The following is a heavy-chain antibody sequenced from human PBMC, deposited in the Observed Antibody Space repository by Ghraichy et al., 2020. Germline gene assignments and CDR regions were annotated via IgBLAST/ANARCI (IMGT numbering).Heavy chain of an antibody. CDR1: GFTFDDYA. CDR2: ISWNSGSI. V-gene: IGHV3-9*01. CDR3: AAGLYDYVWGSYFDY. D-gene: IGHD3-16*01. J-gene: IGHJ4*02. Sequence: GGSLRLSCAASGFTFDDYAMHWVRQAPGKGLEWVSGISWNSGSIGYADSVKGRFTISRDNAKNSLYLQMNSLRAEDTALYYCAAGLYDYVWGSYFDYWGQGTLVTVSS.